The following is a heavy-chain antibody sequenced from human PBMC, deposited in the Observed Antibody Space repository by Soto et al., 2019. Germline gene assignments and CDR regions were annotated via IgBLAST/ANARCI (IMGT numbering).Heavy chain of an antibody. CDR2: IIPILGIA. Sequence: QVQLVQSGAEVKKPGSSVKVSCKASGGTFSSYTISWVRQAPGQGLEWMGRIIPILGIANYAQKFQGRVTITADKTTSTAYMELSSLRSEDTAVYHCATLEKAYYYYYGMDVWGQGTTVTVSS. CDR1: GGTFSSYT. J-gene: IGHJ6*02. V-gene: IGHV1-69*02. CDR3: ATLEKAYYYYYGMDV.